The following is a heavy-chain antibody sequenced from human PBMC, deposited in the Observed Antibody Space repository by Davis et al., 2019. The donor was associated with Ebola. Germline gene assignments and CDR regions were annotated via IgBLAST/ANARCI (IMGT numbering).Heavy chain of an antibody. V-gene: IGHV1-46*01. J-gene: IGHJ4*02. CDR1: GYSITTYY. Sequence: AASVEVSCKASGYSITTYYMHWVRQAPGQGLEWMGIINPSGGSTSYAQKFQGRVTMTRDTSTSTVYMELSSLRSEDTAVYYCARGFITMVRGDLYYFDYWGQGTLVTVSS. D-gene: IGHD3-10*01. CDR3: ARGFITMVRGDLYYFDY. CDR2: INPSGGST.